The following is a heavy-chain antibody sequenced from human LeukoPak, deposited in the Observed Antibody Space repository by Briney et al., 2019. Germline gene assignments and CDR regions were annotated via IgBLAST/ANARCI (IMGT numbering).Heavy chain of an antibody. CDR2: ISGSGGST. Sequence: GGSLRLSCAASGFSFSTYAMSWVRQAPGKGLEWVSAISGSGGSTYDADSVKGRFTISRDNSKNTLYLQMNSLRAEDTAVYYCAKDHYGDLYGMDVWGQGTTVTVS. J-gene: IGHJ6*02. CDR3: AKDHYGDLYGMDV. D-gene: IGHD4-17*01. V-gene: IGHV3-23*01. CDR1: GFSFSTYA.